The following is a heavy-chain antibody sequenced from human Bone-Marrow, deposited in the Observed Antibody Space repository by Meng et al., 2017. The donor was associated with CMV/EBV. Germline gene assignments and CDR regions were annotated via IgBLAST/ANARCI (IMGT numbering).Heavy chain of an antibody. Sequence: SETLSLTCTVSGGSISSSSYYWGWIRQPPGKGLEWIGSIYYSGSTYYNPSLKSRVTISVGTSKNQFSLKLSSVTAADTAVYYCARESGSYDFWSGYYSPGWVDPWGQGTLVTVSS. D-gene: IGHD3-3*01. J-gene: IGHJ5*02. V-gene: IGHV4-39*07. CDR3: ARESGSYDFWSGYYSPGWVDP. CDR1: GGSISSSSYY. CDR2: IYYSGST.